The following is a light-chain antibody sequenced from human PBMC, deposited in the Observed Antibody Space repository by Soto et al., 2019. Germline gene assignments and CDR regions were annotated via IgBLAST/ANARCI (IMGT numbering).Light chain of an antibody. J-gene: IGKJ4*01. CDR3: QQRSNWPPGGT. CDR2: DAS. CDR1: QSVGTH. Sequence: EIVLTQSPATLSLSPGERATLSCRASQSVGTHLAWYQKKPGQGPRLLIYDASTRATGIPARFSGGGSGTDFTLTISSLEPDDFAVYYFQQRSNWPPGGTFGGGTKVEIK. V-gene: IGKV3-11*01.